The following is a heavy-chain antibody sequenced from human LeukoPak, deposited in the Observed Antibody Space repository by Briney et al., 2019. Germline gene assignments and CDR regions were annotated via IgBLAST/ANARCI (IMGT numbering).Heavy chain of an antibody. CDR1: GFTFSSYD. J-gene: IGHJ4*02. Sequence: PGGSLRLSCAASGFTFSSYDMHWVRQATGKGLEWVSAIGTAGDTYYPGSVKGRFTISRENAKNSLYLQMNSLRAGDTAVYYCARRGKIRYFDWLSYFDYWGQGTLVTVSS. CDR2: IGTAGDT. CDR3: ARRGKIRYFDWLSYFDY. V-gene: IGHV3-13*01. D-gene: IGHD3-9*01.